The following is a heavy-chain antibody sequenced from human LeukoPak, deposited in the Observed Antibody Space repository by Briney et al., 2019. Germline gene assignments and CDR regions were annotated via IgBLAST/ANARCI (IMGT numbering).Heavy chain of an antibody. J-gene: IGHJ4*02. CDR1: GYTFTSYD. V-gene: IGHV1-8*01. Sequence: ASVKVSCKASGYTFTSYDINWVRQATGQGPEWMGWMNPSGGQTNYAQSLQGRVTMTRNTSTSTAYMDLSSLRSVDTAVYYCTRRSVAGTFEYWGQGTLVTVSS. CDR3: TRRSVAGTFEY. CDR2: MNPSGGQT. D-gene: IGHD6-19*01.